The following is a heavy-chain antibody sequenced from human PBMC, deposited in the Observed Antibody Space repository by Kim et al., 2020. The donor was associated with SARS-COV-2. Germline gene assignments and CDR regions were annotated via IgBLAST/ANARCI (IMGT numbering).Heavy chain of an antibody. Sequence: SETLSLTCTVSGGSISSGGCYWSWIRQHPGKGLEWIGYIYYSGSTYYNPSLKSRVTISVDTSKNQFSLKLSSVTAADTAVYYCARGITIFGVVTNGMDVWGQGTTVTVSS. CDR1: GGSISSGGCY. V-gene: IGHV4-31*03. CDR3: ARGITIFGVVTNGMDV. D-gene: IGHD3-3*01. J-gene: IGHJ6*02. CDR2: IYYSGST.